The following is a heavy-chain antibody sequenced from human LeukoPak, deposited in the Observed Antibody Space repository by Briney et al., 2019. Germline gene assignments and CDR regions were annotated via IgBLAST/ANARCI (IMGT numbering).Heavy chain of an antibody. CDR2: INGDGSTT. CDR1: GFTFSTYW. CDR3: AEAASVRGVSY. D-gene: IGHD3-10*01. Sequence: HAGGSLRLSCAASGFTFSTYWMHWVRHAPGKGPLWVSHINGDGSTTNYADSVKGRFTISRDNAKNTLYLQMNSLRAEDTAVYYCAEAASVRGVSYWGQGTLVTVSS. J-gene: IGHJ4*02. V-gene: IGHV3-74*01.